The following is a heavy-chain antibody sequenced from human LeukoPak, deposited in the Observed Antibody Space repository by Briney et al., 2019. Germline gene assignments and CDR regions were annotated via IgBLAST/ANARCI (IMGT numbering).Heavy chain of an antibody. J-gene: IGHJ6*02. V-gene: IGHV4-59*08. Sequence: SETLSLTCTVSGGSISSYYWSWIRQPPGKGLEWIGYIYYSGNTNYDPSLKNRVTISVDTSKNQFSLKLSSVTAAVTAVYYCARRGYGDYYYGMDVWGQGTTVTVPS. CDR2: IYYSGNT. CDR3: ARRGYGDYYYGMDV. D-gene: IGHD4-17*01. CDR1: GGSISSYY.